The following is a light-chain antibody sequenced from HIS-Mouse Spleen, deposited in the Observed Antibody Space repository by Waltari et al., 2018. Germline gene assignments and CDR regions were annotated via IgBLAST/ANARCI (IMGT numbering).Light chain of an antibody. Sequence: QSVLTQPPSASGTPGQRVTISCSGSRSNLGRNYVSCYQQLPGTAPKLLIYRNNQRPSGVPDRFSGSKSGTSASLAISGLRSEDEADYYCAAWDDSLSGWVFGGGTKLTVL. CDR3: AAWDDSLSGWV. CDR2: RNN. CDR1: RSNLGRNY. J-gene: IGLJ3*02. V-gene: IGLV1-47*01.